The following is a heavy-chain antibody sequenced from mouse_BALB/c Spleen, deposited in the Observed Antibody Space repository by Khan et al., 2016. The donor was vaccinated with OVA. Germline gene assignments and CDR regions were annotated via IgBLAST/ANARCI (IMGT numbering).Heavy chain of an antibody. CDR1: GYSITSGYG. CDR3: GRAAWIKY. J-gene: IGHJ3*01. CDR2: IRYTGST. V-gene: IGHV3-1*02. Sequence: EVQLLETGPGLVKPSQSLSLTCTVTGYSITSGYGWNWIRQFPGNKLEWMGYIRYTGSTNYNPSLKNRISITRDTSKNQFFLQLNSVTTEDTASYYGGRAAWIKYWGQGTLVTVSA.